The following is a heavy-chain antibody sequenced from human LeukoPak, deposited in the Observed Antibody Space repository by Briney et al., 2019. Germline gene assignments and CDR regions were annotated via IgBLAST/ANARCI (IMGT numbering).Heavy chain of an antibody. V-gene: IGHV3-48*02. CDR2: ISSSSSTI. CDR1: GFTFSSYS. Sequence: GGSLRLSCAASGFTFSSYSMNWVRQASGKGLEWVSYISSSSSTIYYADSVKGRFTISRDNAKNSLYLQMNSLRDEDTAVYYCASLYSSSWYGGGYYYYGMDVWGQGTTVTVSS. J-gene: IGHJ6*02. CDR3: ASLYSSSWYGGGYYYYGMDV. D-gene: IGHD6-13*01.